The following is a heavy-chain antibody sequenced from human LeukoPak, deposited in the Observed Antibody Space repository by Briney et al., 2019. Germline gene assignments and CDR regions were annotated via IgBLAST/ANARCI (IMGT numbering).Heavy chain of an antibody. Sequence: PGGSLRLSCAASGSTFSSYAMSWVRQAPGKGLEWVSAISGSGGSTYYADSVKGRFTISRDNSKNTLYLQMNSLRAEDTAVYYCAKLLWFGELLPFDYWGQGTLVTVSS. CDR3: AKLLWFGELLPFDY. D-gene: IGHD3-10*01. CDR1: GSTFSSYA. V-gene: IGHV3-23*01. J-gene: IGHJ4*02. CDR2: ISGSGGST.